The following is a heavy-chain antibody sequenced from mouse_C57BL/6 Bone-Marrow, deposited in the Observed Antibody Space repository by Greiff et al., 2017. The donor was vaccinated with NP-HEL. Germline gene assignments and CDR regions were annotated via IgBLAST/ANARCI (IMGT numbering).Heavy chain of an antibody. V-gene: IGHV1-55*01. CDR2: IYPGSGST. J-gene: IGHJ4*01. CDR3: ARIFCGYHAMDY. CDR1: GYTFTSYW. Sequence: QVQLQQPGAELVKPGASVKMSCKASGYTFTSYWITWVKQRPGQGLEWIGDIYPGSGSTNYNEKFKSKATLTVDTSSSTAYMQLSSLTSEDSAVYYCARIFCGYHAMDYWGQGTSVTVSS.